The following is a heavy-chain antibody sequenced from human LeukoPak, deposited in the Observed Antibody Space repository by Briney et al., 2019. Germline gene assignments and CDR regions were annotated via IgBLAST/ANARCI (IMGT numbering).Heavy chain of an antibody. CDR3: AKEGSTSPYYFDY. CDR2: ISYDGSNK. D-gene: IGHD2-2*01. V-gene: IGHV3-30*18. CDR1: GGTFSSYG. Sequence: SCKASGGTFSSYGMHWVRQAPGKGLEWVAVISYDGSNKYYADSVKGRFTISRDNSKNTLYLQMNSLRAEDTAVYYCAKEGSTSPYYFDYWGQGTLVTVSS. J-gene: IGHJ4*02.